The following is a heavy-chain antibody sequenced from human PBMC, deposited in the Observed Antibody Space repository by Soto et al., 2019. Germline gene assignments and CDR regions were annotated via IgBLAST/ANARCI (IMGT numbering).Heavy chain of an antibody. J-gene: IGHJ6*03. CDR2: VSAYNGNT. V-gene: IGHV1-18*01. D-gene: IGHD6-13*01. Sequence: GASVKVSCKASGYTFTSYGISWVRQAPGQGLEWMGWVSAYNGNTNYAQKLQGRVTMTTDTSTSTAYMELRSLRSDDTAVYYCARDAFPPPYSSSWYWSLHDYYYYYYMDVWGKGTTVTVSS. CDR3: ARDAFPPPYSSSWYWSLHDYYYYYYMDV. CDR1: GYTFTSYG.